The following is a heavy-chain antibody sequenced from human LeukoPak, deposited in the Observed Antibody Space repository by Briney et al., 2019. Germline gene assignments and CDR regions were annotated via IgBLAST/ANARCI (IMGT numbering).Heavy chain of an antibody. Sequence: SETLSLTCTVSGYSISNGYYWGWIRQPPGMGLECIGSIYHSGSTYYNPSLKSRVTISVDTSKNQFSLKLSSVTATDTAVYYCARDETYSSDWQSNHYYYYMDVWGKGTTVTVSS. D-gene: IGHD6-19*01. CDR1: GYSISNGYY. V-gene: IGHV4-38-2*02. CDR3: ARDETYSSDWQSNHYYYYMDV. J-gene: IGHJ6*03. CDR2: IYHSGST.